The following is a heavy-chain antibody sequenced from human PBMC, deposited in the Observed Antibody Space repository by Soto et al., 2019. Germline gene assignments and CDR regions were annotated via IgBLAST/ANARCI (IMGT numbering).Heavy chain of an antibody. Sequence: QVQLVQSGAEVKKPGSSVKVSCKASGGTFSSYAISWVRQAPGQGLEWMGGIIPIFGTANYAQKFQGRVTITADESTSTAYRERSSLRSEDTAVYYCARADSSSSANYYYYGMDVWGQGTTVTVSS. V-gene: IGHV1-69*01. CDR3: ARADSSSSANYYYYGMDV. CDR1: GGTFSSYA. D-gene: IGHD6-6*01. CDR2: IIPIFGTA. J-gene: IGHJ6*02.